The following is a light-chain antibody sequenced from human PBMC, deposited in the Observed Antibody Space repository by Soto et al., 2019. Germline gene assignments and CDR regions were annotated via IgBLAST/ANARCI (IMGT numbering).Light chain of an antibody. CDR3: QQYNSYSWT. J-gene: IGKJ1*01. Sequence: DIQMTQSPSTLAASVGDRVTITCRASQSISSWLAWYQQKPGKAPKLLIYDASSLESGVTSRFSGSGSGIEFTLTISSLQPDDFGTYYCQQYNSYSWTFGQGTKVDIK. CDR2: DAS. CDR1: QSISSW. V-gene: IGKV1-5*01.